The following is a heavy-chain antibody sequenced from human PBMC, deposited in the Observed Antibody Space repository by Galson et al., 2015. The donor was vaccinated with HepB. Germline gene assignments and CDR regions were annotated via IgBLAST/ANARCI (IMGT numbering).Heavy chain of an antibody. D-gene: IGHD3-22*01. CDR3: ARDTSGYYHYSYYYYMDV. V-gene: IGHV1-18*01. Sequence: SVKVSCKASGFAFSSYDITWVRQAPGQGFEWIGRVSAYNRNTKSAQKFQGRVTMTTDTSTSTAYMELRSLRSDDTAVYYCARDTSGYYHYSYYYYMDVWGKGTTVTVSS. CDR2: VSAYNRNT. CDR1: GFAFSSYD. J-gene: IGHJ6*03.